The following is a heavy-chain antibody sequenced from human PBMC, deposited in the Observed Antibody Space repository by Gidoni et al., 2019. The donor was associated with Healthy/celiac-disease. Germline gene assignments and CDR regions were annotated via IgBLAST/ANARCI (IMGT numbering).Heavy chain of an antibody. CDR2: INHSGST. CDR3: ARDGAVAGFDY. V-gene: IGHV4-34*01. J-gene: IGHJ4*02. CDR1: GGSFSGYY. D-gene: IGHD6-19*01. Sequence: QVQLQQWGAGLLKPSETLSLTCAVYGGSFSGYYWSWIRQPPGKGLEWIGEINHSGSTTYNPSLKSRVTISVDTSKNQFSLKLSSVTAADTAVYYCARDGAVAGFDYWGQGTLVTVSS.